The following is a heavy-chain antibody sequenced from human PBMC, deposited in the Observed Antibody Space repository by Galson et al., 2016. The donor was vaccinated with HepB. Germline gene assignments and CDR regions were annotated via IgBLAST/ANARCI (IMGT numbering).Heavy chain of an antibody. CDR3: AKGARGYLDY. Sequence: SLRLSCAASGFTFSTSWMHWVRQAPGEGLVGVSIGNNDGSDTRYADSVKGRFTISRDNAKNTLFLQMNSLRVEDTAVYYCAKGARGYLDYWGQGTLVTVSS. CDR2: GNNDGSDT. V-gene: IGHV3-74*01. J-gene: IGHJ4*02. CDR1: GFTFSTSW.